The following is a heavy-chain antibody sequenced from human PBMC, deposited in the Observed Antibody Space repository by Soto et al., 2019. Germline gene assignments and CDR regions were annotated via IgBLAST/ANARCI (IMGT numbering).Heavy chain of an antibody. CDR1: GLTLSDHY. J-gene: IGHJ1*01. V-gene: IGHV3-72*01. D-gene: IGHD2-8*01. CDR3: ATDPPRNCQHNNGPMGN. Sequence: GESLKISCAGSGLTLSDHYIDWVRQAPGKGLEWVGRSRDKAQGYSTAYAASVKGRFTTSRDESKNSVYLQMTGLKAEDTAVYYCATDPPRNCQHNNGPMGNWGQRTLVTVSS. CDR2: SRDKAQGYST.